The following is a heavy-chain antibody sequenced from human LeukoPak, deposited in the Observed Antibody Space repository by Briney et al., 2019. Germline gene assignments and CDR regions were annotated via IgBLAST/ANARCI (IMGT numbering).Heavy chain of an antibody. J-gene: IGHJ4*02. V-gene: IGHV3-23*01. Sequence: GGSLRLSCAASGFTFSSYAMSWVRQAPGKGLEWVSAISGSGGSTYYADSVKGRFTISRDNSKNTLYLQMNSLRAEDTAVYHCAREKYYYDSSGYCFDYWGQGTLVTVSS. CDR3: AREKYYYDSSGYCFDY. CDR2: ISGSGGST. CDR1: GFTFSSYA. D-gene: IGHD3-22*01.